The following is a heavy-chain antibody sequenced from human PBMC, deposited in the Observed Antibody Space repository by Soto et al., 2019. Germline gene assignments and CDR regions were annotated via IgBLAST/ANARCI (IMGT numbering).Heavy chain of an antibody. D-gene: IGHD2-15*01. J-gene: IGHJ4*02. V-gene: IGHV3-23*01. CDR3: AKASDGGWPYYFDS. CDR1: RFIFSSYA. Sequence: GSLRLSCAASRFIFSSYAISWVRQAPGKGLEWVAAISGSTGVTYYADSARDRFTISRVNSTNTIFLQMNSLRVEDSAVYFCAKASDGGWPYYFDSWGQGALVTVSS. CDR2: ISGSTGVT.